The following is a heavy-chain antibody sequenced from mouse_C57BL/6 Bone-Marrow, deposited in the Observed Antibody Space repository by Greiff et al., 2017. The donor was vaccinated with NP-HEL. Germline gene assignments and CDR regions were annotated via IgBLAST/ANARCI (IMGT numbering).Heavy chain of an antibody. CDR3: ARHSNYPYAMDY. V-gene: IGHV5-2*01. Sequence: EVMLVESGGGLVQPGESLKLSCESNEYEFPSHDMSWVRKTPEKRLELVAAINSDGGSTYYPDTMEGRFIISRDNTNKTLYLQMSKLRSEDTALYYCARHSNYPYAMDYWGQGTSVTVSS. J-gene: IGHJ4*01. D-gene: IGHD2-5*01. CDR1: EYEFPSHD. CDR2: INSDGGST.